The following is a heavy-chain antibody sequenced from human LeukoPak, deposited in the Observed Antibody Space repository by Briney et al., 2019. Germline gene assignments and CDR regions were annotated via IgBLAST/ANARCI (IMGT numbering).Heavy chain of an antibody. D-gene: IGHD4-11*01. CDR3: ARRGTVTTERFDY. CDR2: IYYSGST. J-gene: IGHJ4*02. V-gene: IGHV4-39*01. CDR1: GGSISSSSYY. Sequence: SETLSLTCTVSGGSISSSSYYWGWISQPPGKGLEWIGSIYYSGSTYYNPSLKSRVTISADTSKNQFSLKLSSVTAADTAVYYCARRGTVTTERFDYWGQGTLVTVSS.